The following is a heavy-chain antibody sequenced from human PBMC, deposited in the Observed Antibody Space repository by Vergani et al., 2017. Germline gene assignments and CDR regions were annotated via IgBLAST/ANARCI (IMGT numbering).Heavy chain of an antibody. D-gene: IGHD6-6*01. J-gene: IGHJ5*02. CDR2: INWNSDSI. CDR1: GFTFDDYA. Sequence: EVQLVESGGGLVQPGRSLRLSCAASGFTFDDYAMHWVRQAPGKGLEWVSGINWNSDSIAYADSVKGRFTISRDNAKNSLYLQMNSLRAEDTALYYCAKXLGTSSGGGWFDPWGQGTLVTVSS. CDR3: AKXLGTSSGGGWFDP. V-gene: IGHV3-9*01.